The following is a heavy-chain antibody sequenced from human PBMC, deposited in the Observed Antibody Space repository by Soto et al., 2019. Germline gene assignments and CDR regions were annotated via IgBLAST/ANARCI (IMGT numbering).Heavy chain of an antibody. CDR3: ARHSPDFDWLSQFDY. D-gene: IGHD3-9*01. J-gene: IGHJ4*02. V-gene: IGHV4-59*08. CDR1: GGSISSYY. Sequence: QVQLQESGPGLVKPSETLSLTCTVSGGSISSYYWSWIRQTPGKGLEWIGYIFYFGSTNYNPSLKSRVTLSIDTSKIPLSLKLSSVTAADTAVYYCARHSPDFDWLSQFDYWGQGTLVTVSS. CDR2: IFYFGST.